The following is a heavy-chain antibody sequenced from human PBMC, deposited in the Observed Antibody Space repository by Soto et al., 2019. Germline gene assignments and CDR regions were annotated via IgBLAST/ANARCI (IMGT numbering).Heavy chain of an antibody. Sequence: QVPLVQSGGEVKKPGASVKVSCKASGDTFSNYAISWVRQAPGQGLEWMGWITAHNGNTKYAQKFQARVTMTTDTSTSTASMELRSLTSDDTAVYYCARDAPYDDFWSGVMELYYYGMDVWGQGTTVTVSS. V-gene: IGHV1-18*01. CDR1: GDTFSNYA. CDR2: ITAHNGNT. J-gene: IGHJ6*02. D-gene: IGHD3-3*01. CDR3: ARDAPYDDFWSGVMELYYYGMDV.